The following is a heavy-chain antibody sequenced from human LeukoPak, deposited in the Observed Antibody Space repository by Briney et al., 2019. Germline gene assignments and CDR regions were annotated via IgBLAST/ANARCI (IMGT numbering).Heavy chain of an antibody. CDR3: ARDNPYYYGSGSYYNTYYFDY. CDR2: IYYSGST. Sequence: PSETLSLTCTVSGGSISSYYWSWIRQPPGKGLEWIGYIYYSGSTNYNPSLKSRVTISVDTSKNQFSLKLSSVTAADTAVYYCARDNPYYYGSGSYYNTYYFDYWGQGTLVTVSS. CDR1: GGSISSYY. J-gene: IGHJ4*02. V-gene: IGHV4-59*01. D-gene: IGHD3-10*01.